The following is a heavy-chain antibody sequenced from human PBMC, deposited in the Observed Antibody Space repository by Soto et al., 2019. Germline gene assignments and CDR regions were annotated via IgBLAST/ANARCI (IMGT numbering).Heavy chain of an antibody. D-gene: IGHD6-13*01. CDR3: AKDYRIAAAGTPRPNVGYYGMDV. CDR2: ISYDGSNK. J-gene: IGHJ6*02. V-gene: IGHV3-30*18. CDR1: GFTFSSYG. Sequence: GGSLRLSCAASGFTFSSYGMHWVRQAPGKGLEWVAVISYDGSNKYYADSVKGRFTISRDNSKNTLYLQMNSLRAEDTAVYYCAKDYRIAAAGTPRPNVGYYGMDVWGQGTTVTVSS.